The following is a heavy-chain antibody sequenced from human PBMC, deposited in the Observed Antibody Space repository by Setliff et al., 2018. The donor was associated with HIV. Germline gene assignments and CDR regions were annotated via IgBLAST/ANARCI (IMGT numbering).Heavy chain of an antibody. CDR2: VCQRGGI. D-gene: IGHD1-26*01. J-gene: IGHJ5*02. CDR1: GDSINTPHC. V-gene: IGHV4-4*02. Sequence: SETLSLTCAVSGDSINTPHCWSWVRQSLEKGLEWIGEVCQRGGINYNPFLWSRASISMDKPRNYFSLEMASMTAAYTAVYFCVRNHEWALGTWGQGLLVTSPQ. CDR3: VRNHEWALGT.